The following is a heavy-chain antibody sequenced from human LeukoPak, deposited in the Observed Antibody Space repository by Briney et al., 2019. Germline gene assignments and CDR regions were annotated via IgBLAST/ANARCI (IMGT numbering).Heavy chain of an antibody. CDR3: ARARVVVAATVYYYYGMDV. Sequence: SVKVSCKASGGTFSFYAINWVRQAPGQGLEWMGRIIPIPGMANYAQKFQGRVTITADESTSTAYMELSSLRSEDTAVYYCARARVVVAATVYYYYGMDVWGQGTTVTVSS. CDR2: IIPIPGMA. D-gene: IGHD2-15*01. V-gene: IGHV1-69*04. CDR1: GGTFSFYA. J-gene: IGHJ6*02.